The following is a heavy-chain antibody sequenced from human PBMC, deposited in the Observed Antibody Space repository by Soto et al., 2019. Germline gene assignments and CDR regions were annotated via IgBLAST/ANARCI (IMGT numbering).Heavy chain of an antibody. J-gene: IGHJ6*02. V-gene: IGHV1-18*01. CDR1: GYTFTSYG. D-gene: IGHD3-3*01. Sequence: GASVKVSCKASGYTFTSYGISWVRQAPGQGLEWMGGISAYNTNTNYAQKFQGRVTMTTDTLTSTAYMELSSLRSEDTAVYYCARGWIRFLEWSENYYGMDVWGQGTTVTVSS. CDR2: ISAYNTNT. CDR3: ARGWIRFLEWSENYYGMDV.